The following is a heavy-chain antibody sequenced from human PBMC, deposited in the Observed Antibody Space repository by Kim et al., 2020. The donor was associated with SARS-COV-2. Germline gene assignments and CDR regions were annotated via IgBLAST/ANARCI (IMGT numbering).Heavy chain of an antibody. CDR3: TRDARLTIVSPGAFDI. D-gene: IGHD3-10*01. Sequence: GGSLRLSCAASGFTFTNYWMHWVRQAPGKGLVWVSRIRPDGSETGYSDSVRGRFTISRDIAKNMLYLQMNSLTAKDTAVYYCTRDARLTIVSPGAFDIWGRGTMVTVSS. V-gene: IGHV3-74*01. J-gene: IGHJ3*02. CDR2: IRPDGSET. CDR1: GFTFTNYW.